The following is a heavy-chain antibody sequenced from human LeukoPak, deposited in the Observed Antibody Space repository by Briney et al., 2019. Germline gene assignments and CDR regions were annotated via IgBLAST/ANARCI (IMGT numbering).Heavy chain of an antibody. CDR3: ARQAWLLDY. J-gene: IGHJ4*02. V-gene: IGHV4-59*08. CDR1: GGSLNNYY. D-gene: IGHD5-12*01. Sequence: KPSETLSPTCSVSGGSLNNYYWTWIRQPPGRGLEWIGHIYYSGSTYYNPSLKSRVTISVDTSKNQFTLKLSSVTAADTAVYYCARQAWLLDYWGPGTLVTVAS. CDR2: IYYSGST.